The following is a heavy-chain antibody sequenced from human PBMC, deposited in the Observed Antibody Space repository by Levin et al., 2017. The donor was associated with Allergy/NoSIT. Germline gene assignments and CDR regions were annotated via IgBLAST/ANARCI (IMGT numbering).Heavy chain of an antibody. CDR2: INPNSGGT. J-gene: IGHJ2*01. Sequence: ASVKVSCKASGYTFTGYYMHWVRQAPGQGLEWMGWINPNSGGTNYAQKFQGRVTMTRDTSISTAYMELSRLRSDDTAVYYCARDVVREVWYFDLWGRGTLVTVSS. CDR3: ARDVVREVWYFDL. CDR1: GYTFTGYY. V-gene: IGHV1-2*02. D-gene: IGHD3-10*01.